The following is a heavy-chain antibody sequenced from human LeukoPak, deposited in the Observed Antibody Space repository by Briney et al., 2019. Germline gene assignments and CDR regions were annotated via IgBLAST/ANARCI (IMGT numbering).Heavy chain of an antibody. D-gene: IGHD1-1*01. CDR2: ISSSSTYI. V-gene: IGHV3-21*01. J-gene: IGHJ3*02. CDR3: ARDSTGTTAFDI. Sequence: KTGGSLRLSCAASGFTFSNYWMHWVRQAPGKGLEWVSSISSSSTYIYYADSVKGRFTISRDNAKNSLYLQMNSLRAEDTAVYYCARDSTGTTAFDIWGQGTMVTVSS. CDR1: GFTFSNYW.